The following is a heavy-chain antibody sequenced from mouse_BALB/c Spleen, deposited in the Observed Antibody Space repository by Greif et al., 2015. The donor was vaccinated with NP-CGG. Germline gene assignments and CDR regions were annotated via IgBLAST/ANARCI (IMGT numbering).Heavy chain of an antibody. CDR1: GFTFSDYY. Sequence: EVNVVESGGGLVQPGGSLKLSCATSGFTFSDYYMYWVRQTPEKRLEWVAYISNGGGSTYYPDTVKGRFTISRDNAKNTLYLQMSRLKSEDTAMYYCARRDYLAYWGQGTLVTVSA. CDR3: ARRDYLAY. CDR2: ISNGGGST. V-gene: IGHV5-12*02. D-gene: IGHD1-1*02. J-gene: IGHJ3*01.